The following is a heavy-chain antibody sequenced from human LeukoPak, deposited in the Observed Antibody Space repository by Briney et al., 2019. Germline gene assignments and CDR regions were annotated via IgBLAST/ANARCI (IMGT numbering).Heavy chain of an antibody. CDR1: GITLSSYG. V-gene: IGHV3-23*01. CDR2: ISSTGGTT. Sequence: PEGSLRLSCAASGITLSSYGMSWVRQAPGKGLEWVSSISSTGGTTYYADSVKGRFTISRDNSKNTLYLQMNSLRAGDTAIYYCAKDRRLASFDYGAREPWSPSPQ. CDR3: AKDRRLASFDY. J-gene: IGHJ4*02. D-gene: IGHD6-25*01.